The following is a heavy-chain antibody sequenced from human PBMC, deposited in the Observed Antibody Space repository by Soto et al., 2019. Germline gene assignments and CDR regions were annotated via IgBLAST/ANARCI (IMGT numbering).Heavy chain of an antibody. Sequence: QVQLVQSGAEVKKPGASVKVSCKASGYTFTSYGISWVRQAPGQGLEWMGWISAYNGNTNYAQKHQGRVTMTTDTSTSTVYVELRSLRSDDTAVYYCARATRYSIDSPLYYYYYGMDVWGQGTTVTVSS. CDR2: ISAYNGNT. J-gene: IGHJ6*02. D-gene: IGHD4-4*01. CDR1: GYTFTSYG. V-gene: IGHV1-18*04. CDR3: ARATRYSIDSPLYYYYYGMDV.